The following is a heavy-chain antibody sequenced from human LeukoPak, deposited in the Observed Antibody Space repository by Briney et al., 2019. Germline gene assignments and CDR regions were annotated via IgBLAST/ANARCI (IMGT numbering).Heavy chain of an antibody. CDR2: IKQDGSDK. J-gene: IGHJ1*01. CDR1: GFIFSSYW. V-gene: IGHV3-7*03. D-gene: IGHD6-19*01. Sequence: GGSLRLSCAASGFIFSSYWMSWVRQAPGKGLEWVANIKQDGSDKYYVDSVKGRFTISRDNAKSSLYLQMNSLRAEDTAVYYCAKSSGWYIFGAEYFQHWGQGTLVTVSS. CDR3: AKSSGWYIFGAEYFQH.